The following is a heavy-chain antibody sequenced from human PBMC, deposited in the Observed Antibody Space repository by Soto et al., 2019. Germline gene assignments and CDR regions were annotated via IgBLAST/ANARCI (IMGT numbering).Heavy chain of an antibody. V-gene: IGHV3-23*01. CDR3: VRGVRLHFDL. J-gene: IGHJ4*02. CDR2: ISGSGNKT. CDR1: GFTFSTYA. Sequence: EVQLLESGGGLVQPGGSLRLSCGVSGFTFSTYAMSWVRQAPGKGLEWVSAISGSGNKTFYADSVKGRFTISRDNSKNTLHLHMSSLRVEVTAVYYCVRGVRLHFDLWGQGTLVTVSS.